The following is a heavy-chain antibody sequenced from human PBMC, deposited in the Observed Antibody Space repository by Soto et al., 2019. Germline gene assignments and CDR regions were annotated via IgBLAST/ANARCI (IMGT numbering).Heavy chain of an antibody. CDR2: ISSSSSYI. CDR3: ARELHDILTGLGYYYYYGMDV. Sequence: EVQLVESGGGLVKPGGSLRLSCAASGFTFSSYSMNWVRQAPGKGLEWVSSISSSSSYIYYADSVKGRFTISRDNAKNSLYLQMNSLRAEDTAVYYCARELHDILTGLGYYYYYGMDVGGQGTTVTVSS. V-gene: IGHV3-21*01. J-gene: IGHJ6*02. D-gene: IGHD3-9*01. CDR1: GFTFSSYS.